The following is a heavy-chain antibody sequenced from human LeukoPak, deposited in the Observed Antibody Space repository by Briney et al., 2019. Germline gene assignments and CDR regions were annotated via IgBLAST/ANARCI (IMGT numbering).Heavy chain of an antibody. CDR2: LSGSGAST. CDR1: GFTFSSCA. D-gene: IGHD5-18*01. V-gene: IGHV3-23*01. J-gene: IGHJ4*02. Sequence: PGGSLRLSCAAPGFTFSSCAMTWVRQAPGKGLEWVSSLSGSGASTFYADSVKGRFTISRDNSKNTLSLQMSSLRAEDTAVYFCAKYLGKYSYGYSGLDYWGQGTLVTVSS. CDR3: AKYLGKYSYGYSGLDY.